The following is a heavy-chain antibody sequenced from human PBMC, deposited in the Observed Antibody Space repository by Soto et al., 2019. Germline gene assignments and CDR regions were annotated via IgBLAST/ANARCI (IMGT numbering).Heavy chain of an antibody. Sequence: QVQLVESGGGVVQPGRSLRLSCAASGFTFSSYAMHWVRQAPGKGLEWVAVISYDGSNKYYADSVKGRFTISRDNSKNTLYLQMNSLRAEDTAVYYCARDSGSSGYYSHGDYWGQGTLVTVSS. V-gene: IGHV3-30-3*01. D-gene: IGHD3-22*01. CDR1: GFTFSSYA. CDR2: ISYDGSNK. J-gene: IGHJ4*02. CDR3: ARDSGSSGYYSHGDY.